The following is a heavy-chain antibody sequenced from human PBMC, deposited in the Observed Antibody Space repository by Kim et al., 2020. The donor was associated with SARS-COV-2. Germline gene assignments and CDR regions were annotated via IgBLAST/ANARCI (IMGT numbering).Heavy chain of an antibody. V-gene: IGHV1-2*02. CDR2: FNPNSGDT. CDR3: ARRDFGHWFDP. Sequence: ASVKVSCKASGYTFTGFYMHWVRQAPGQGLEWMGWFNPNSGDTKFTQKFQGRVTVTRDTSINTAYMELSRLTSDDTAVYFCARRDFGHWFDPWGQGTLVTVSS. CDR1: GYTFTGFY. J-gene: IGHJ5*02. D-gene: IGHD3-10*01.